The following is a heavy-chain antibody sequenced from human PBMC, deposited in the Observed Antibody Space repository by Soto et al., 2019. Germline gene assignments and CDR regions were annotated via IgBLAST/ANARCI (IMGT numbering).Heavy chain of an antibody. D-gene: IGHD3-10*01. J-gene: IGHJ5*02. CDR3: ARESAGSGKNNWFDP. Sequence: SETLSLTCTVSGGSVSSHFWSWIREPPRKGLEWIGYMYHSGSTYYNPSLKSRVTMSVDTSKNQFPLKLNSVTAADTAVYYCARESAGSGKNNWFDPWGQGTLVTVSS. CDR1: GGSVSSHF. CDR2: MYHSGST. V-gene: IGHV4-59*02.